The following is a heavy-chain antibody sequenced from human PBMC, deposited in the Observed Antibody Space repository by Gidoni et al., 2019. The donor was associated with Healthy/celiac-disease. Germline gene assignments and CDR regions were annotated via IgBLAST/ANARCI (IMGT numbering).Heavy chain of an antibody. V-gene: IGHV1-8*01. Sequence: STSYDINWVRQATGQGLEWMGWMNPNSGNTGYAQKFQGRVTMTRNTSISTAYMELSSLRSEDTAAYYCASYALDSSGGVGYWGQGTLVTVSS. CDR1: STSYD. CDR2: MNPNSGNT. CDR3: ASYALDSSGGVGY. D-gene: IGHD6-19*01. J-gene: IGHJ4*02.